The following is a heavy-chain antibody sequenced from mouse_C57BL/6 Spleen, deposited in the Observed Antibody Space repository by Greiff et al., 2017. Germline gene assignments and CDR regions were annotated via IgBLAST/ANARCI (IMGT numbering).Heavy chain of an antibody. V-gene: IGHV1-22*01. CDR3: SRIDYCSGFAY. D-gene: IGHD1-1*01. CDR2: INPNNGGT. Sequence: EVQLVESGPELVKPGASVKMSCKASGYTFTDYNMHWVKQSHGKSLEWIGDINPNNGGTSYNQKFKGKATLTVNKSSSTAYMELRSLTSEDSAVSYFSRIDYCSGFAYWGQGTLVTVSA. J-gene: IGHJ3*01. CDR1: GYTFTDYN.